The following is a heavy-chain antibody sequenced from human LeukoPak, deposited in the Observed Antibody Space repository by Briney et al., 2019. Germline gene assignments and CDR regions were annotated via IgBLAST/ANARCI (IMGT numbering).Heavy chain of an antibody. Sequence: GGSLRLSCAASGFTFSSYAMSWVRQAPGKGLELVSAISGSGGSTYYADSVKGRFTISRDNSKNTLYLQMNSLRAEDTAVYYCAKDPPDYDILTGYRLGDYWGQGTLVTVSS. D-gene: IGHD3-9*01. J-gene: IGHJ4*02. CDR1: GFTFSSYA. CDR3: AKDPPDYDILTGYRLGDY. CDR2: ISGSGGST. V-gene: IGHV3-23*01.